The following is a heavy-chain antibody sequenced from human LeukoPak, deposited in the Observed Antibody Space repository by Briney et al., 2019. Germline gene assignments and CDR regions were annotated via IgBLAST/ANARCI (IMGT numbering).Heavy chain of an antibody. V-gene: IGHV3-74*01. J-gene: IGHJ3*02. CDR2: INSDGSST. CDR1: GFTFSSYW. Sequence: GGSLRLFSAASGFTFSSYWMHWVGQAPGKWLVRVSRINSDGSSTSYADSVKGRFTISRDNTKNTLYLQMNSLRAEDTAVYYCARVNYSSSSGAFDIWGQGAMVTVSS. CDR3: ARVNYSSSSGAFDI. D-gene: IGHD6-13*01.